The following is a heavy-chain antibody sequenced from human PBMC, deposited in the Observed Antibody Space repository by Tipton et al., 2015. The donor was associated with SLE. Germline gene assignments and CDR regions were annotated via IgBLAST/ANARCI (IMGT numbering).Heavy chain of an antibody. D-gene: IGHD4-17*01. J-gene: IGHJ4*02. CDR2: MSYSGNS. Sequence: TLSLTCDVSGYSISSHYYWGWIRQPPTMVLEWNGTMSYSGNSYYNPSLKSRVTISVDTSKNQYSLKLSSVTAADTAVYYCARGGDYDGYWGQRTLVTVSS. CDR1: GYSISSHYY. V-gene: IGHV4-38-2*01. CDR3: ARGGDYDGY.